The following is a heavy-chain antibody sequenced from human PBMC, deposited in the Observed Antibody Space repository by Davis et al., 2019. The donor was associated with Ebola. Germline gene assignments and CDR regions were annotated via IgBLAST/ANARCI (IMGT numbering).Heavy chain of an antibody. CDR1: VITFSSYA. CDR3: VVVTSYYYYAMDV. D-gene: IGHD3-22*01. Sequence: GESLKISCTDSVITFSSYAMTWVRQAPGKGLEWVSAISGSGGSTYYADSVKGRFTISRDNSKNTLYLQMNSLRVEDTAVYYCVVVTSYYYYAMDVWGKGTTVTVSS. CDR2: ISGSGGST. J-gene: IGHJ6*04. V-gene: IGHV3-23*01.